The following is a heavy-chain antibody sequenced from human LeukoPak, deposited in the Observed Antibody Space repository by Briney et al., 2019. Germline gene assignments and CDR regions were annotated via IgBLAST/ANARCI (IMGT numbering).Heavy chain of an antibody. CDR1: GGSFSGYY. Sequence: PSETLSLTCAVYGGSFSGYYWSWIRQPPGKGLEWIGEINHSGSTDYNPSLKSRVTISVDTSKNQFSLKLSSVTAADTAVYYCAKTGRTGYWGQGTLVTVSS. J-gene: IGHJ4*02. CDR2: INHSGST. V-gene: IGHV4-34*01. CDR3: AKTGRTGY. D-gene: IGHD3-9*01.